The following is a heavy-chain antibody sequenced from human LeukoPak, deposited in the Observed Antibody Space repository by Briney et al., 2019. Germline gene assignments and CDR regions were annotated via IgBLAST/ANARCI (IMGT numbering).Heavy chain of an antibody. V-gene: IGHV4-28*05. CDR3: ARISYYGAGGVFDP. J-gene: IGHJ5*02. CDR1: GYSISSSNW. D-gene: IGHD3-16*01. Sequence: PSETLSLTCAVSGYSISSSNWWGWIRQPPGKGLEWIGYIYYSGSIYYNPSLKSRVTMSVDTSKNQLSLKLSSVTAVDTAVYYCARISYYGAGGVFDPWGQGTLVTVSS. CDR2: IYYSGSI.